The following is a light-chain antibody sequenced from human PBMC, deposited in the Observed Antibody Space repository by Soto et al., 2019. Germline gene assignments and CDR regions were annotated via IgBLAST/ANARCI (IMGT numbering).Light chain of an antibody. V-gene: IGLV2-14*01. CDR2: EVS. CDR1: SSDVGAYNY. Sequence: QSALTQPASVSGYPGQSITISCTGRSSDVGAYNYVSWFQQHPGKAPKFMIYEVSNRPSGVSNRFSGSKSGNTASLTVSGLQAEDEADYYCSSYTTSNTDVFGTGTKVTVL. CDR3: SSYTTSNTDV. J-gene: IGLJ1*01.